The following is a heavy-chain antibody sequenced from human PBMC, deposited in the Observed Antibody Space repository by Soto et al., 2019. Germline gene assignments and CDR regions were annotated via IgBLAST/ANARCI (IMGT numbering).Heavy chain of an antibody. CDR2: ISSSSSYI. D-gene: IGHD6-13*01. J-gene: IGHJ6*02. Sequence: PGGSLRLSCAASGFTFSSYSMNWVRQAPWKGLEWVSSISSSSSYIYYADSVKGRFTISRENAKNSLYLQMNSLRAEDTAVYYCARGGIGAGHTEYYYYYGMDVWGQGTTVTVSS. CDR3: ARGGIGAGHTEYYYYYGMDV. V-gene: IGHV3-21*01. CDR1: GFTFSSYS.